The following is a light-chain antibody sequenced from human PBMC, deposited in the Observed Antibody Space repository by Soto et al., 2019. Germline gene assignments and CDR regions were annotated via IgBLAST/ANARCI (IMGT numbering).Light chain of an antibody. CDR1: NSDVGNYNY. CDR3: CSYAGFNTAV. CDR2: DVT. V-gene: IGLV2-11*01. J-gene: IGLJ2*01. Sequence: QSALTQPRSVSGSPGQSVTISCTGTNSDVGNYNYVSWYQQHPGKAPKLMIYDVTKRPSGVPDRFSGSKSGNTASLTISGLQAEDEADYYCCSYAGFNTAVFGGGTKLTVL.